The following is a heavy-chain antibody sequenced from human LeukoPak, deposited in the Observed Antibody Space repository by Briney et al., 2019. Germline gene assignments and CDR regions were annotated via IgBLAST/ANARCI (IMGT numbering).Heavy chain of an antibody. J-gene: IGHJ6*02. CDR2: ISGSGGST. CDR3: ATDGDYAYYYYGMDV. V-gene: IGHV3-23*01. D-gene: IGHD4-17*01. Sequence: PGGSLRLSCAASGFTFSSYAMSWVRQAPGKGLEWVSAISGSGGSTYYADSVKGRFTISRDNSKNTLYLQMNSLRAEDTAVYYCATDGDYAYYYYGMDVWGQGTTVTVSS. CDR1: GFTFSSYA.